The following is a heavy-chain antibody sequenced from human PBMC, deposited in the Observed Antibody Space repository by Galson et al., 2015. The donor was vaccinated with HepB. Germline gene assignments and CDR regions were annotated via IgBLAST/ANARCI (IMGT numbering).Heavy chain of an antibody. CDR3: ARSIAAAGLPYYCGMDV. CDR2: IYYRGNT. D-gene: IGHD6-13*01. CDR1: GGSISSYY. J-gene: IGHJ6*02. Sequence: SLTCTVSGGSISSYYWSWIRQPPGKGLEWIGYIYYRGNTNYNPSLRSRVTISVDTSKNQFSLKLSSVTAADTPVYYCARSIAAAGLPYYCGMDVWGQGTTVTVSS. V-gene: IGHV4-59*01.